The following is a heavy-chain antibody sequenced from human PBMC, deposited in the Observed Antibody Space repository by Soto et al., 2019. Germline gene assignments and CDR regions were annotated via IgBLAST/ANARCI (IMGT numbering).Heavy chain of an antibody. Sequence: QVQLVQSGAEVKKPGSSVKVSCKASGGTFSSYAISWVRQAPGQGLEWMGGIIPIFGTANYAQKFQGRVTITADESTSTAYMELSSLRSEDTAVYYCAXXXXIQRPYYYYYGMDVWGQGTTVTVSS. CDR2: IIPIFGTA. D-gene: IGHD5-18*01. J-gene: IGHJ6*02. CDR3: AXXXXIQRPYYYYYGMDV. CDR1: GGTFSSYA. V-gene: IGHV1-69*01.